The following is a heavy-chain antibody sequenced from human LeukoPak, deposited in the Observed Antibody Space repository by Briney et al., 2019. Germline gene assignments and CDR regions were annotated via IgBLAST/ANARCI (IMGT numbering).Heavy chain of an antibody. CDR2: ISDSGGDK. Sequence: GGSLGLSCAASGFTFSRYGFHWVRQAPGKGLEWVAFISDSGGDKWFGDSVKGRFTISRDKSKNTVNLQMSSLRVEDTAVYYCARDGGSESYALDYWGQETLVTVST. V-gene: IGHV3-30*02. CDR3: ARDGGSESYALDY. J-gene: IGHJ4*02. CDR1: GFTFSRYG. D-gene: IGHD3-10*01.